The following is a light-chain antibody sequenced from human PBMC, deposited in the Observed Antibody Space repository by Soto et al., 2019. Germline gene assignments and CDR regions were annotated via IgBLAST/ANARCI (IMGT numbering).Light chain of an antibody. CDR3: QQYGSSMYT. CDR2: SAS. Sequence: EIVLTQSPGTLSLSPGERATLSCRAGQSVSSIYLAWYQQKPGQAPRLLIYSASSRATGIPDRFSGSGSGTDFTLTISRLEPEDFAVYYCQQYGSSMYTFGQGTKVDIK. J-gene: IGKJ2*01. CDR1: QSVSSIY. V-gene: IGKV3-20*01.